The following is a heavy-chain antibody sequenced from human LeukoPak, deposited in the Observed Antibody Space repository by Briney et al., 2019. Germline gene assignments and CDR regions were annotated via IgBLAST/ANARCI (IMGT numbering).Heavy chain of an antibody. CDR3: ARIRGGPIDY. J-gene: IGHJ4*02. V-gene: IGHV3-30-3*01. Sequence: PGRSLRLSCAASGFTLSTYAMHWVRQAPGKGLEWVAVISYDGTDTYYADSVKGRFTISRDTSKSSLYLQMNSLRPEDTAVFYCARIRGGPIDYWGQGTLVTVSS. CDR1: GFTLSTYA. D-gene: IGHD3-16*01. CDR2: ISYDGTDT.